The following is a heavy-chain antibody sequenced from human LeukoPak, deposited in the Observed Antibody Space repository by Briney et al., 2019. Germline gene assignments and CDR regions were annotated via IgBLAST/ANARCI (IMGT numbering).Heavy chain of an antibody. V-gene: IGHV4-34*01. D-gene: IGHD5-18*01. CDR2: INHSGST. Sequence: SETLSLTCTVSGGSISHYYWSWIRQPPGKGLEWIGEINHSGSTNYNPSLKSRVTISVDTSKNQFSLKLSSVTAAGTAVYYCARGGYSYGGWGQGTLVTVSS. CDR1: GGSISHYY. J-gene: IGHJ4*02. CDR3: ARGGYSYGG.